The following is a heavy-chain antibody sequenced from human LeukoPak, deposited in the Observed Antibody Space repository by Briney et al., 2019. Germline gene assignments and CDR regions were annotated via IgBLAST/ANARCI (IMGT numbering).Heavy chain of an antibody. D-gene: IGHD5-18*01. CDR3: ARWEAMVTWDHDAFDI. CDR1: GGSISSYY. CDR2: IYYSGST. J-gene: IGHJ3*02. Sequence: SETLSLTCTVSGGSISSYYWGWIRQPPGKGLEWIGSIYYSGSTYYNPSLKSRVTISVDTSKNQFSLKLSSVTAVDTAVYYCARWEAMVTWDHDAFDIWGQGTMVTVSS. V-gene: IGHV4-39*07.